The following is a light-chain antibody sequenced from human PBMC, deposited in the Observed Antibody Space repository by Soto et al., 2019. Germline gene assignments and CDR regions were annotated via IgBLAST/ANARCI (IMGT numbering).Light chain of an antibody. CDR2: WAS. CDR3: QQYYSGLWT. V-gene: IGKV4-1*01. CDR1: QSLLYSVNNENY. Sequence: IEMTQSPDSLAVSLGERATINCRSGQSLLYSVNNENYLAWYQKKPGQPPKLLIYWASRREAGGPDRFSGSGSGTDFTLTISSLQAEDVAVYYCQQYYSGLWTLGQGTRVEIK. J-gene: IGKJ1*01.